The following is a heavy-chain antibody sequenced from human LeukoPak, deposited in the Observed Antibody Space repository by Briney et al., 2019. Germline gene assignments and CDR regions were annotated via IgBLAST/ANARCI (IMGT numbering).Heavy chain of an antibody. J-gene: IGHJ6*02. Sequence: PGGSLRLSCAASGFAFTNYAMSWVRQASGKGLEWVSSISGSGGSTYYADSVKGRFTVSRDNSKNTLYLQMNSLRAEDTALYYCAKATLNWNYAYYYYYGMDVWGQGTTVTVSS. CDR1: GFAFTNYA. CDR3: AKATLNWNYAYYYYYGMDV. CDR2: ISGSGGST. D-gene: IGHD1-7*01. V-gene: IGHV3-23*01.